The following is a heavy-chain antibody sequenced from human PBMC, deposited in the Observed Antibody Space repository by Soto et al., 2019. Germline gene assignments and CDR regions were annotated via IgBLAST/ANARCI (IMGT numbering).Heavy chain of an antibody. CDR1: GFSFNNAKMG. Sequence: QVTLKESGPVLVKPTETLTLTCTVSGFSFNNAKMGVTWIRQPPGKALEWLAHIFSSDEESYSTSLKSRLTLSQDTSKSQVVLIMTNMDPVDTGTYYCARIQASTVTTYSGRDVWGQGIMVTVSS. CDR3: ARIQASTVTTYSGRDV. V-gene: IGHV2-26*01. CDR2: IFSSDEE. D-gene: IGHD4-17*01. J-gene: IGHJ6*02.